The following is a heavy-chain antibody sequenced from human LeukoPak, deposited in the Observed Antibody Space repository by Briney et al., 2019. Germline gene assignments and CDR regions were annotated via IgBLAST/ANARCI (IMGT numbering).Heavy chain of an antibody. J-gene: IGHJ4*02. CDR2: ISSSSSHI. CDR3: AKGRRYYDFWSGYYTETSSDY. D-gene: IGHD3-3*01. CDR1: GFTFSSYT. V-gene: IGHV3-21*01. Sequence: GGSLRLSCAASGFTFSSYTMNWVRQAPGKGLEYVSSISSSSSHIYYADSVKGRFTISRDNTKSSLYLQMNSLRAEDMAVYYCAKGRRYYDFWSGYYTETSSDYWGQGTLVTVSS.